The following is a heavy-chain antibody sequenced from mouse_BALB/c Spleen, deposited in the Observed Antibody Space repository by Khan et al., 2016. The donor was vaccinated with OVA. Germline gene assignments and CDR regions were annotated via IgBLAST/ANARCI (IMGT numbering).Heavy chain of an antibody. Sequence: EVQLQESGPGLVNPSQSLSLTCTVTGYSITSDYAWNWIRQFQGNKLEWMGYISYSGSTSYNPFLKSRISITRDTSKNQFFLQLNSVTTEDTATYFFYGTDGYYFYAIDYWGQGTSVTVSS. J-gene: IGHJ4*01. CDR1: GYSITSDYA. CDR3: YGTDGYYFYAIDY. D-gene: IGHD2-3*01. V-gene: IGHV3-2*02. CDR2: ISYSGST.